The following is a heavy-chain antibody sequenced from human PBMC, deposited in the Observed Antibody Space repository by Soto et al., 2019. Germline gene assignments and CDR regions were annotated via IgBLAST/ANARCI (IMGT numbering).Heavy chain of an antibody. V-gene: IGHV3-21*01. D-gene: IGHD3-22*01. Sequence: EVQLVESGGGLVKPGGSLRLSCAASGFTFSSYSMNWVRQAPGKGLEWVSSISSSSSYIYYADSVKGRFTISRDNAKNSLYLQMNSLRAEDTAVYYCARVGGHYYDSSGKKYFQHWGQGTLVTVSS. J-gene: IGHJ1*01. CDR1: GFTFSSYS. CDR2: ISSSSSYI. CDR3: ARVGGHYYDSSGKKYFQH.